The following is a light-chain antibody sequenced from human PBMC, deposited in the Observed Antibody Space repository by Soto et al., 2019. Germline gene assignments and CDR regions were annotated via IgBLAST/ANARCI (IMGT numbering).Light chain of an antibody. CDR3: SSYTSSSTLYV. J-gene: IGLJ1*01. Sequence: QSALTQPASVSGSPGQSITISCTGTSSDVGDHNYVSWYQQHPGKAPTLMIYDVTHRPSGISNRVSGYKSGNTASLTISGHQAEDEADYYCSSYTSSSTLYVFGTGTEVTVL. CDR2: DVT. CDR1: SSDVGDHNY. V-gene: IGLV2-14*01.